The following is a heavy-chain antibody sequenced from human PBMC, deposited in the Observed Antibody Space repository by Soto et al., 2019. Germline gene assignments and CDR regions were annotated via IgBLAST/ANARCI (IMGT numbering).Heavy chain of an antibody. V-gene: IGHV3-23*01. D-gene: IGHD2-21*02. Sequence: EVQLLESGGGLVQPGGSLRLSCAASGFTFSSYAMSWVRQAPGKGLEWVSNISSSGGSTHYADSVKGRFTISRDNSKNTLYLQMNILRAEDTAVDYCAKFCGGNSAHTYTIDPGGQGTLVTVSS. J-gene: IGHJ5*02. CDR2: ISSSGGST. CDR3: AKFCGGNSAHTYTIDP. CDR1: GFTFSSYA.